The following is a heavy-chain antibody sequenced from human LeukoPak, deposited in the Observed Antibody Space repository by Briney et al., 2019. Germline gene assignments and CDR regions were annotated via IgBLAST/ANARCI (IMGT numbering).Heavy chain of an antibody. D-gene: IGHD1-26*01. CDR2: ISTSSSYI. V-gene: IGHV3-21*01. Sequence: PGGSLRLSCAASGFTFSSYCMNWVRQAPGKGLEWVSFISTSSSYIHYADSVKGRFTISRDNAKNSLYLQMNSLRAEDTAVYYCARDPYSGTYGDTYYYYMDVWGKGTTVTISS. CDR3: ARDPYSGTYGDTYYYYMDV. CDR1: GFTFSSYC. J-gene: IGHJ6*03.